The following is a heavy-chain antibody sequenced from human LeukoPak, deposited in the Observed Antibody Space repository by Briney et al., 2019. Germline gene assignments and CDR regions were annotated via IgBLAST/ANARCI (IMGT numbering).Heavy chain of an antibody. CDR1: GGSISSYH. Sequence: PSETLSLTCTVSGGSISSYHWSWIRQPPGKGLEWIGYIYYSGSTNYNPSLKSRVTISVDTSKNQFSLKLSSVTAADTAVYYCATVGFGYSSGFFDYWGQGTLVTVSS. V-gene: IGHV4-59*12. D-gene: IGHD6-19*01. CDR2: IYYSGST. J-gene: IGHJ4*02. CDR3: ATVGFGYSSGFFDY.